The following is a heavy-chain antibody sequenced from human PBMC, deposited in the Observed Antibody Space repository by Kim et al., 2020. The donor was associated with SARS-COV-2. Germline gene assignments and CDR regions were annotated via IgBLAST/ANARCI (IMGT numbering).Heavy chain of an antibody. Sequence: SETLSLTCAVYGGSFSGYYWSWIRQPPGKGLEWIGEINHSGSTNYNPSLKSRVTISVDTSKNQFSLKLSSVTAADTAVYYCARVRLGGTMIVVGTTKGGYYYGMDVWGQGTTVTVSS. J-gene: IGHJ6*02. V-gene: IGHV4-34*01. CDR3: ARVRLGGTMIVVGTTKGGYYYGMDV. D-gene: IGHD3-22*01. CDR2: INHSGST. CDR1: GGSFSGYY.